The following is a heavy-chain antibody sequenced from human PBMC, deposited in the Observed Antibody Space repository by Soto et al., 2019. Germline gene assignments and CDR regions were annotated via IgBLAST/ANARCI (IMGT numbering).Heavy chain of an antibody. V-gene: IGHV3-21*01. CDR3: ARVMRSNYAPFDY. CDR2: ISSSSSYI. Sequence: GSLRLSCAASGFTFSSYSMNWVRQAPGKGLEWVSSISSSSSYIYYADSVKGRFTISRDNAKNSLYLQMNSLRAEDTAVYYCARVMRSNYAPFDYWGQGTLVTVSS. CDR1: GFTFSSYS. D-gene: IGHD4-4*01. J-gene: IGHJ4*02.